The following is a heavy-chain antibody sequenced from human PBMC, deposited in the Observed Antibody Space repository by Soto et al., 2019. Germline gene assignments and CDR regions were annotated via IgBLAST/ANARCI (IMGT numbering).Heavy chain of an antibody. Sequence: PRGSLRLSCVGSGFTFSDSVMAWVRQAPGKGLEWLSVMSGDGRTRYALSVTGRFTISRDNSKNTLYLQMRSLRGEDAAAYYCVKWHTSNFDSLPFTGFDFWGQGTQVTVSS. CDR3: VKWHTSNFDSLPFTGFDF. D-gene: IGHD3-22*01. CDR1: GFTFSDSV. J-gene: IGHJ4*02. V-gene: IGHV3-23*01. CDR2: MSGDGRT.